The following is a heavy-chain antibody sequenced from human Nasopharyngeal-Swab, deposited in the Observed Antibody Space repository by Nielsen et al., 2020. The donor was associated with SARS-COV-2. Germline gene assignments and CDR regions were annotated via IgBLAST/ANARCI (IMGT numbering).Heavy chain of an antibody. Sequence: WIRQPPGKGLEWIGEINHSGSTNYNPSLKSRVTISVDTSKNQFSLKLSSVTAADTAVYYCARGQARITMVRGVKQQHFDYWGQGTLVTVSS. V-gene: IGHV4-34*01. D-gene: IGHD3-10*01. J-gene: IGHJ4*02. CDR2: INHSGST. CDR3: ARGQARITMVRGVKQQHFDY.